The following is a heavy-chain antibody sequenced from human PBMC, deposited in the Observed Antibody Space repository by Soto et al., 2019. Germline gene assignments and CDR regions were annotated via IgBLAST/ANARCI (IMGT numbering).Heavy chain of an antibody. D-gene: IGHD1-26*01. CDR3: AGDLAKGGGSAGFDY. Sequence: GASVKVSCKASGYTFTSYGISWVRQAPGQGLEWMGWINPKSGGTMYPQKFQGRVTMTWDTSISTAYMALTRLRSDDTAVYYCAGDLAKGGGSAGFDYWGQGTLVTVSS. V-gene: IGHV1-2*02. J-gene: IGHJ4*02. CDR2: INPKSGGT. CDR1: GYTFTSYG.